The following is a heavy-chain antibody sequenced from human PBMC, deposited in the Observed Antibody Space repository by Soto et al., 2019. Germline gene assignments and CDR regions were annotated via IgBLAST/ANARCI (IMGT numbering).Heavy chain of an antibody. CDR2: IYYSGST. CDR3: ARDRGYSYGSENYYYGMDV. CDR1: GGSISSGGYY. D-gene: IGHD5-18*01. V-gene: IGHV4-31*03. Sequence: PSETLSLTCTVSGGSISSGGYYWSWIRQHPGKGLEWIGYIYYSGSTYYNPSLKSRVTISVDTSKNQFSLKLSSVTAADTAVYYCARDRGYSYGSENYYYGMDVWGQGTTVTVSS. J-gene: IGHJ6*02.